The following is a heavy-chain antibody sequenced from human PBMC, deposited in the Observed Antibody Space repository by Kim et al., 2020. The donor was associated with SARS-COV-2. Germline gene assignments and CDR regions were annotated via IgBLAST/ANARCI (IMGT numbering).Heavy chain of an antibody. D-gene: IGHD3-22*01. CDR1: GGSISSGSYY. CDR2: IYTSGST. V-gene: IGHV4-61*02. CDR3: ARALYYYDSSGYLIDY. J-gene: IGHJ4*02. Sequence: SETLSLTCTVSGGSISSGSYYWSWIRQPAGKGLEWIGRIYTSGSTNYNPSLKSRVTISVDTSKNQFSLKLSSVTAADTAVYYCARALYYYDSSGYLIDYWGQGTLVTVSS.